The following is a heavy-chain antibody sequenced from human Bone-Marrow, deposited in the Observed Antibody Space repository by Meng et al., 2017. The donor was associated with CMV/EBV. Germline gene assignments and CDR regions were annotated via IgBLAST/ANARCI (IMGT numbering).Heavy chain of an antibody. CDR1: GFTFDDYG. CDR2: INWNGGST. V-gene: IGHV3-20*01. D-gene: IGHD3-10*01. J-gene: IGHJ4*02. Sequence: GESLKISCAASGFTFDDYGMSWVRQAPGKGLEWVSDINWNGGSTGYADSVKGRFTISRDNAKNSLYLQMNSLRAEDTALYHCARAHLRGGYDYWGQGTLVTVSS. CDR3: ARAHLRGGYDY.